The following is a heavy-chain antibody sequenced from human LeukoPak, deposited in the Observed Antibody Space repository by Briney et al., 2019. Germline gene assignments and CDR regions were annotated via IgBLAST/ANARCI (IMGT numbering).Heavy chain of an antibody. CDR3: ARSGRLYSNTWYFDY. CDR2: IDFSGNT. Sequence: SETLSLTCTVYGRSISGYYCKCVRQPRGEGTGWHGYIDFSGNTNYNPSLKSRVTMSVGTSKMQFSLKVSSVTAADTAVYYCARSGRLYSNTWYFDYWGQGTLVTVSS. D-gene: IGHD6-13*01. V-gene: IGHV4-59*08. CDR1: GRSISGYY. J-gene: IGHJ4*02.